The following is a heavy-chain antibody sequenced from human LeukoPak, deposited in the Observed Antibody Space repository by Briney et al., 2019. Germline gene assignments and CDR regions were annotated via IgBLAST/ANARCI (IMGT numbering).Heavy chain of an antibody. CDR1: GFTFSTSG. CDR2: IYNDGSRI. CDR3: ARDNGYNWAGYDY. V-gene: IGHV3-33*08. D-gene: IGHD5-24*01. J-gene: IGHJ4*02. Sequence: GGSLRLSCTSSGFTFSTSGMDWVRQAPGKGLEWVAFIYNDGSRIYIADSVKGRFTISRDNSRNTLYVHMSSLRVEDTAVYYCARDNGYNWAGYDYWGQGTLVTVSS.